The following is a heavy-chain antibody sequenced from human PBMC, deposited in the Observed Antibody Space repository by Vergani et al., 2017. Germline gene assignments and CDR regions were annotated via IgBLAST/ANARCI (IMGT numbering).Heavy chain of an antibody. J-gene: IGHJ6*02. CDR2: LNQDGSEK. CDR1: GFISSSYW. V-gene: IGHV3-7*01. Sequence: EGQLVESGGDWVQRGGSLRLSCAASGFISSSYWMSWVRQAPGKGLEWVANLNQDGSEKNYVDSVRGRFTIPRDNAKNSIYLKMNSLRAEDTAVYFCVRLPLIRRGSGNYGINHYHGMDVWGQGTTVIVSS. CDR3: VRLPLIRRGSGNYGINHYHGMDV. D-gene: IGHD3-10*01.